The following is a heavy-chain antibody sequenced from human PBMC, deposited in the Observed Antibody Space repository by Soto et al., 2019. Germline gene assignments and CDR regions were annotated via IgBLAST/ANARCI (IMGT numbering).Heavy chain of an antibody. D-gene: IGHD3-16*01. J-gene: IGHJ3*02. CDR3: ARSPTFGGFDI. Sequence: GASVKVSCKASGYTFSNYGIHWVRQAPGQRLEWMGWINAGNGNTKYSQKFQGRVTITRDTSASTAYMELSSLRSEDTAVYYCARSPTFGGFDIWGQGTMVTVSS. CDR2: INAGNGNT. CDR1: GYTFSNYG. V-gene: IGHV1-3*01.